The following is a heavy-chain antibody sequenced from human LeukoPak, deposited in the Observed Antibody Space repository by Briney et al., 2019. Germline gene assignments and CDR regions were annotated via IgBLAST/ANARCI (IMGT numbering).Heavy chain of an antibody. D-gene: IGHD3-10*01. CDR3: ARDGTYYYGSGSVT. CDR2: ISGSGDST. V-gene: IGHV3-23*01. Sequence: GGSLRLSCAASGFLFSSFGMSWVRQAPGKGLEWVSGISGSGDSTDYADSVKGRFTISRDNSKNTLYLQMNSLRAEDTAVYYCARDGTYYYGSGSVTWGQGTLVTVSS. CDR1: GFLFSSFG. J-gene: IGHJ5*02.